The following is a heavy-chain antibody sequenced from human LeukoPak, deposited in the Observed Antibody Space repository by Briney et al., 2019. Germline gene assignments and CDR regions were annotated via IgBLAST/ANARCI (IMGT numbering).Heavy chain of an antibody. CDR1: GGSISSSSYY. V-gene: IGHV4-39*01. CDR2: IYYSGST. CDR3: ARRNLVGATTQFDY. Sequence: SETLPLTCTVSGGSISSSSYYWGWIRQPPGKGLEWIGSIYYSGSTYYSPSLKSRVTISVDTSKNQFSLKLSSVTAADTAVYYCARRNLVGATTQFDYWGQGTLVTVSS. J-gene: IGHJ4*02. D-gene: IGHD1-26*01.